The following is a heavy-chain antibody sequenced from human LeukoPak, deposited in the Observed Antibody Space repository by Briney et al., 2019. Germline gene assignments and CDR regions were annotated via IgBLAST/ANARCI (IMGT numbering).Heavy chain of an antibody. Sequence: SETLSLTCSVSRDSNSSYFWSWIRQPPGKGLERVGYIYYSGGTTYNTSLTSRATISVDTSTNQFSLKLISVTVADTAIYYCARLGFSGSYYYYGMDVWGQGTTVTVSS. CDR3: ARLGFSGSYYYYGMDV. CDR1: RDSNSSYF. CDR2: IYYSGGT. V-gene: IGHV4-59*08. D-gene: IGHD1-26*01. J-gene: IGHJ6*02.